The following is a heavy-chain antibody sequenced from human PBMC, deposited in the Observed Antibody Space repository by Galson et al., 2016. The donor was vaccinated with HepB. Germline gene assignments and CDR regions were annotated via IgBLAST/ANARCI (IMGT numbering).Heavy chain of an antibody. Sequence: SLRLSCAASGFTFSDFYMSWVRQAPGKGLEWVSYISSSSDYTNNADSVKGRFTISRDNAKNSLYLQMNSLRAEETAVYYCARHYGSGSYFAIDYWGQGTLVTVSS. V-gene: IGHV3-11*03. D-gene: IGHD3-10*01. CDR2: ISSSSDYT. J-gene: IGHJ4*02. CDR3: ARHYGSGSYFAIDY. CDR1: GFTFSDFY.